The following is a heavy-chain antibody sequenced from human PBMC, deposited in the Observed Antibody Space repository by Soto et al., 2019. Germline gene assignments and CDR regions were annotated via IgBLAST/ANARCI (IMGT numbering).Heavy chain of an antibody. CDR3: ARHLNYNYFDY. J-gene: IGHJ4*02. Sequence: SETLSLTCSVSGASISNYYWSWIRQPPGKGLEWLGYIYHSGTTSYNPSLQSRVTISLDTSKNQFSLKLTSATAADTAVYYCARHLNYNYFDYWGQGTLVTVSS. D-gene: IGHD3-10*01. CDR1: GASISNYY. CDR2: IYHSGTT. V-gene: IGHV4-59*01.